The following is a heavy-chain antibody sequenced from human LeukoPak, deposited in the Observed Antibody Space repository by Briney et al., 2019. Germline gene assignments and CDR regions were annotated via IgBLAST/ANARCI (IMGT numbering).Heavy chain of an antibody. V-gene: IGHV4-39*01. Sequence: PSETLSLTCTVSGGSISSSSYSWGWIRQPPGKGLEWIGSIYYSGSTYYNPSLKSRVTISVDTPKNQFSLKLSSVTAADTAVYYCARHLNLLHYDFWSGYLDYFDYWGQGTLVTVSS. CDR1: GGSISSSSYS. CDR2: IYYSGST. CDR3: ARHLNLLHYDFWSGYLDYFDY. D-gene: IGHD3-3*01. J-gene: IGHJ4*02.